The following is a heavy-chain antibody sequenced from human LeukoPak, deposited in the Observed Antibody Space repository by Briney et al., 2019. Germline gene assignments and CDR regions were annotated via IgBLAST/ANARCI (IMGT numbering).Heavy chain of an antibody. V-gene: IGHV3-7*03. CDR1: GMTFSNYW. Sequence: GGSLRLSCAASGMTFSNYWMSWVRQAPGKGLEWVAHINQDESEKYYLDSVRGRFTISRDNAKNSLYLQMHSLTAEDTALYYCARYCTFRACSGTKYDSWGPGTLVTVSS. CDR3: ARYCTFRACSGTKYDS. CDR2: INQDESEK. D-gene: IGHD1-1*01. J-gene: IGHJ4*02.